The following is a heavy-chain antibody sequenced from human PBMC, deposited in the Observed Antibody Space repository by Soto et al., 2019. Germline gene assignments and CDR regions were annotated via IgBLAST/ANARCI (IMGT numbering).Heavy chain of an antibody. CDR2: TYHSGTT. CDR1: GDSINNSHW. Sequence: QVQLQESGPGLVQPSGTLSLTCAVSGDSINNSHWWSWVRQTPGKGLEWIGETYHSGTTNYNPSLKTRVTISIDKSKNQFSLKMNSVTAPDTAVYYCAREVNSSPARGPNWFDPWGQGTLVTVSS. CDR3: AREVNSSPARGPNWFDP. D-gene: IGHD6-13*01. J-gene: IGHJ5*02. V-gene: IGHV4-4*02.